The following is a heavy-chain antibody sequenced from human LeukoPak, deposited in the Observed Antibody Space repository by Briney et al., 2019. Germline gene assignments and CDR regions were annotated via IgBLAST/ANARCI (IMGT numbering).Heavy chain of an antibody. CDR3: ARVTGYVMEDYFDY. CDR1: GGSISSYY. Sequence: SETLSLTCTVSGGSISSYYWSWIRQPPGKGLEWIGYIYYSGSTNYNPSLKSRVTISVDTSKNQFSLRRSSVTAADTAVYYCARVTGYVMEDYFDYWGQGTLVTVSS. D-gene: IGHD6-13*01. J-gene: IGHJ4*02. V-gene: IGHV4-59*01. CDR2: IYYSGST.